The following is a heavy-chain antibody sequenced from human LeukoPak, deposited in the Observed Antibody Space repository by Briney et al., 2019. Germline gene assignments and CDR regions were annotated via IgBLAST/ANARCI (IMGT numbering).Heavy chain of an antibody. D-gene: IGHD1-26*01. Sequence: KPAETLSLTCTVSGDSLGRSFYYWGWIRQPPGKGLEWIGSIDSRGNAYYNPSLKSRVTISLDTSKNHFSLKVNSVTAADTAVYYCARPSHDGNYYYWGQETFVPVSS. J-gene: IGHJ4*02. CDR1: GDSLGRSFYY. V-gene: IGHV4-39*01. CDR3: ARPSHDGNYYY. CDR2: IDSRGNA.